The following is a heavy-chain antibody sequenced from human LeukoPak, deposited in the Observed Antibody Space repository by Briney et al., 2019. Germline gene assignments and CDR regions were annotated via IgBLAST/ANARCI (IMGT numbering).Heavy chain of an antibody. D-gene: IGHD1-26*01. Sequence: GGSLRLSCAASGFTFSSYSMNWVRQAPGKGLEWVSYISSSSSTIYYADSVKGRFTISRDNAKNSLYLQMNSLRAEDTAVYYCASEPFSGSHDYWGQGTLVTVSS. CDR3: ASEPFSGSHDY. CDR1: GFTFSSYS. V-gene: IGHV3-48*04. J-gene: IGHJ4*02. CDR2: ISSSSSTI.